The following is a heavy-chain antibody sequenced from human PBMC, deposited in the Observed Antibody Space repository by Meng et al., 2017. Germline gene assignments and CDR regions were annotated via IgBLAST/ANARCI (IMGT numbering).Heavy chain of an antibody. CDR1: GGSFSGYY. CDR3: ARVGSFLRNY. CDR2: INHSGST. D-gene: IGHD2/OR15-2a*01. V-gene: IGHV4-34*01. J-gene: IGHJ4*02. Sequence: QVQLQRGGGGCVKPSGTLSLTCAVYGGSFSGYYWSWIRQPPGKGLEWIGEINHSGSTNYNPSLKSRVTISVDTSKNQFSLKLSSVTAADTAVYYCARVGSFLRNYWGQGTLVTVSS.